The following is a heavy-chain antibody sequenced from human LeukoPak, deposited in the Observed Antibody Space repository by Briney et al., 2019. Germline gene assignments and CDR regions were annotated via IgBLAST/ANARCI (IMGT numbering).Heavy chain of an antibody. J-gene: IGHJ3*02. CDR1: GGSVSSGRYY. D-gene: IGHD2-15*01. V-gene: IGHV4-39*07. Sequence: SETLSLTCTVSGGSVSSGRYYWGWVRQPPGKGLDWIGSFYYSVSTYYNPSLKSRVTISVDTSKNQFSLKLSSVTAADTAVYYCARGDCSGGSCPQSVAFDIWGQGTMVTVSS. CDR3: ARGDCSGGSCPQSVAFDI. CDR2: FYYSVST.